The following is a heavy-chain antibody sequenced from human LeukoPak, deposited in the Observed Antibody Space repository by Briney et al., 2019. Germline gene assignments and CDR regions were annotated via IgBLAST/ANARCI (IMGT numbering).Heavy chain of an antibody. D-gene: IGHD6-6*01. CDR1: GGSISSQY. J-gene: IGHJ4*02. Sequence: SETLSLTCTVSGGSISSQYWSWIRQPPGKGLEWIGYIYYSGSTNYNPSLKSRVTISVDTSKNQFSLKLSSVTAADTAVYYYAGQYSRNRGRHFDYWGQGTLVTVSS. CDR3: AGQYSRNRGRHFDY. V-gene: IGHV4-59*11. CDR2: IYYSGST.